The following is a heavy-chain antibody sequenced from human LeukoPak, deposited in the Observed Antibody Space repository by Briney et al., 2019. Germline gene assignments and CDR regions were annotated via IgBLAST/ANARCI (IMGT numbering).Heavy chain of an antibody. Sequence: GGSLRLSCAASGFTFSDYYMSWIRQAPGKGLEWVGFIRSKAYGGTTEYAASVKGRFTISRDDSKSIAYLQMNSLKTEDTAVYYCQGGLYYFDYWGQGTLVTVSS. D-gene: IGHD2-15*01. J-gene: IGHJ4*02. V-gene: IGHV3-71*01. CDR1: GFTFSDYY. CDR3: QGGLYYFDY. CDR2: IRSKAYGGTT.